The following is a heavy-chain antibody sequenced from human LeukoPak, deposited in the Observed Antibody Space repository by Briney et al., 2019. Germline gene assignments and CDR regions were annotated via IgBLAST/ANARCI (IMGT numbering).Heavy chain of an antibody. CDR1: EYTFTKYY. CDR2: FNPNAGSA. J-gene: IGHJ6*02. Sequence: ASVKVSCKASEYTFTKYYMHWVRQAPGQGLEWLGMFNPNAGSATYAQRFQGRVTMTRDTSTSTVYMELSSLRSEDTAVYYCARDLWYRTYYYYYGMDVWGQGTTVTVSS. D-gene: IGHD2-21*01. V-gene: IGHV1-46*01. CDR3: ARDLWYRTYYYYYGMDV.